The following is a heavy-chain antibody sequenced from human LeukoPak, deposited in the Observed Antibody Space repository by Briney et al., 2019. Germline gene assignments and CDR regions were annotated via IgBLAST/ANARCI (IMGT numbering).Heavy chain of an antibody. CDR2: ISYDGSDK. V-gene: IGHV3-30*18. Sequence: GRSLRLSCAASGFTFSSYDMHWVRQAPGKGLEWVAVISYDGSDKYYADSVKGRFTISRDNSKNTLYLQMNSLRPEDTAVYYCAKGDPYGSGSYPVDYWGQGTLVTVSS. J-gene: IGHJ4*02. CDR1: GFTFSSYD. D-gene: IGHD3-10*01. CDR3: AKGDPYGSGSYPVDY.